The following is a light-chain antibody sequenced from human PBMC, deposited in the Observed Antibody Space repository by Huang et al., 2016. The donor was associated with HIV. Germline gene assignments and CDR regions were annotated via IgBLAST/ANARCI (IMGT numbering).Light chain of an antibody. V-gene: IGKV3-15*01. CDR2: GAS. Sequence: EIVMTQSPATLSVSPGQRATLSCRASQSVSSNLAWYQQQPGQAPRLLIYGASTRATAFPARFSGSGSGTEFTLTINSLQSEDFAVYYCQQYNNWPLTFGGGTKVENK. CDR3: QQYNNWPLT. CDR1: QSVSSN. J-gene: IGKJ4*01.